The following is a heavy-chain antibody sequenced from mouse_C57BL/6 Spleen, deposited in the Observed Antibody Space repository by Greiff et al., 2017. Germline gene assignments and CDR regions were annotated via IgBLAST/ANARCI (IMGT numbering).Heavy chain of an antibody. CDR1: GYTFTDYE. J-gene: IGHJ4*01. CDR2: IDPETGGT. V-gene: IGHV1-15*01. Sequence: VQLQQSGAELVRPGASVTLSCKASGYTFTDYEMHWVKQTPVHGLEWIGAIDPETGGTAYNQKFKGKATLTADKSSSTAYMELRSLTSEDSAVYYCTRSDQAMDYWGQGTSVTVSS. CDR3: TRSDQAMDY.